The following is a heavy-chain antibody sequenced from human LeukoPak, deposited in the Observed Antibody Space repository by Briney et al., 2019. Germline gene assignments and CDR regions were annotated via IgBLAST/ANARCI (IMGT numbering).Heavy chain of an antibody. CDR2: ISSGGST. V-gene: IGHV4-39*01. J-gene: IGHJ4*02. CDR3: ARHLHPFDY. CDR1: GGSISSSGYY. D-gene: IGHD4-11*01. Sequence: SETLSLTCTVSGGSISSSGYYWGWIRQPPGKGLEWIGSISSGGSTHYIPSLKSRVTISVDTSKNQFSLKLSSVTAADTAVYYCARHLHPFDYWGQGTLVTVSS.